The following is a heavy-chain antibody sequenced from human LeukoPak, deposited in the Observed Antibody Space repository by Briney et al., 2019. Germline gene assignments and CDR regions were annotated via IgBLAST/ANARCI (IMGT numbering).Heavy chain of an antibody. V-gene: IGHV3-30*03. CDR3: ATSGYYFEY. CDR2: ISYDGSNK. Sequence: GGSLRLSCAASGFTFSTCGMHWVRQAPGKGLEWVTFISYDGSNKYYADSVKGRFTISRDNSKNTLYLQMNSLRAEDTAVYYCATSGYYFEYWGQGTLVTVSS. CDR1: GFTFSTCG. J-gene: IGHJ4*02. D-gene: IGHD3-22*01.